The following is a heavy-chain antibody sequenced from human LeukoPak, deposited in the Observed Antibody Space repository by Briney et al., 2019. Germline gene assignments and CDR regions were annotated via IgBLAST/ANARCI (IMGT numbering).Heavy chain of an antibody. CDR1: GFTFSSYG. D-gene: IGHD3-10*01. CDR3: AKDYYYGSGSYYRKGSYYYYGMDV. V-gene: IGHV3-30*18. Sequence: PGRSLRLSCAASGFTFSSYGMHWVRQAPGKGLEWVAVISYDGSNKYYADSVKGRFTISRDNSENTLYLQMNSLRAEDTAVYYCAKDYYYGSGSYYRKGSYYYYGMDVWGQGTTVTVSS. J-gene: IGHJ6*02. CDR2: ISYDGSNK.